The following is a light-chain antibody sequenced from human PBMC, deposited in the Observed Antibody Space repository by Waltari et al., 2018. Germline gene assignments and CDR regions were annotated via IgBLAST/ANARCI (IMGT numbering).Light chain of an antibody. V-gene: IGLV2-14*03. CDR2: DVK. J-gene: IGLJ2*01. CDR1: RGDVGGSDY. Sequence: QSVLTQPASVSGSPGPSITISCPGTRGDVGGSDYVSWYQQQPGKAPKLMIYDVKNRPSGVSNRFSGSKSGDTASLTISGLQAEDEADYYCSSYAVTATLLFGGGTTLTVL. CDR3: SSYAVTATLL.